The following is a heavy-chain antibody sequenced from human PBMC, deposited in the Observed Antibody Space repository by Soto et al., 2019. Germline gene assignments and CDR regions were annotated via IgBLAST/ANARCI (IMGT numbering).Heavy chain of an antibody. V-gene: IGHV3-30*02. Sequence: GGSLRLSCAASGFTFSTYGMHWVRQAPGKGLEWVAFIWYDGSNESYEDSVKGRFTMTRDTSTSTVYMELSSLRSEDTAVYYCARVYCSGGSCYSIDYWGQGTLVTVSS. CDR3: ARVYCSGGSCYSIDY. CDR2: IWYDGSNE. CDR1: GFTFSTYG. D-gene: IGHD2-15*01. J-gene: IGHJ4*02.